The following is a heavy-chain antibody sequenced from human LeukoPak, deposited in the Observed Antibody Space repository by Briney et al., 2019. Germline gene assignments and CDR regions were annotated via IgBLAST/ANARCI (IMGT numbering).Heavy chain of an antibody. CDR3: ARGAPPGGF. V-gene: IGHV4-59*08. CDR2: IYYSGST. Sequence: SETLSLTCTVSGXSISSYYWSWIRQPPGKGLEWIGYIYYSGSTNYNPSLKSRVTISVDTSKNQFSLKLSSVAAADTAVYYCARGAPPGGFWGQGTLVTVSS. D-gene: IGHD3-16*01. J-gene: IGHJ4*02. CDR1: GXSISSYY.